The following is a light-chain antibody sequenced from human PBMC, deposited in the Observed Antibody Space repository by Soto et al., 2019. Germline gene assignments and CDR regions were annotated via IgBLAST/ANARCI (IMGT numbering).Light chain of an antibody. CDR1: SSNIGGNS. CDR2: DDN. CDR3: GSWDSSLSAYV. J-gene: IGLJ1*01. V-gene: IGLV1-51*01. Sequence: VLTQPPSLSAAPGQKVTISCSGSSSNIGGNSVSWYQQLPGTAPKLLIYDDNKRPSGIPDRFSGSKSGTSATLGITGFQTGDEADYYCGSWDSSLSAYVFGTGTKVTVL.